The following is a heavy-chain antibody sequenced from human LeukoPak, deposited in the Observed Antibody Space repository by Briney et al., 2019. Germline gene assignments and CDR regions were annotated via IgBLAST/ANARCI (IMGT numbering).Heavy chain of an antibody. Sequence: GGSLRLSCAASGFTFNTYTMNWVRQAPGKGLEWVSSISSGTSYIYYADSVKGRFTISRDNAKNSLYLQMNSLRAEDTAVYYCARAPTSSWETAFDIWGQGTMVTVSS. CDR3: ARAPTSSWETAFDI. CDR1: GFTFNTYT. CDR2: ISSGTSYI. V-gene: IGHV3-21*01. D-gene: IGHD1-26*01. J-gene: IGHJ3*02.